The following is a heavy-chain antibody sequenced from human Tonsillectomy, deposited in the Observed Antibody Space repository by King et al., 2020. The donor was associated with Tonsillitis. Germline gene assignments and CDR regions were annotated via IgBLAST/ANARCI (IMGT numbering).Heavy chain of an antibody. V-gene: IGHV3-48*03. J-gene: IGHJ6*03. Sequence: VQLVESGGALVQPGGSLRLSCAASGFTFSSYEMNWVRQAPGKGLELGSYISNSGSTIYSSDSGKGRFTISRDNAKNSLYLQMNSLRAEDTAVYYCARGPMSYMDVWGKGTTVTVSS. CDR2: ISNSGSTI. CDR3: ARGPMSYMDV. CDR1: GFTFSSYE.